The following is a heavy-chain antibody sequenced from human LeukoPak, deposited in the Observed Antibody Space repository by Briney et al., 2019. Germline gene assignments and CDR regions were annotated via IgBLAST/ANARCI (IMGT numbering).Heavy chain of an antibody. J-gene: IGHJ3*02. D-gene: IGHD3-3*01. CDR3: ASSAGYYDFWSGPPHAFDI. Sequence: SETLSLTCTVSGGSISSYYWSWIRQPPGKGLEWIGYIYYSGSTNYNPSLKSRVTISVDTSKNQFSLKLSSVTAVDTAVYYCASSAGYYDFWSGPPHAFDIWGQGAMVTVSS. CDR1: GGSISSYY. V-gene: IGHV4-59*01. CDR2: IYYSGST.